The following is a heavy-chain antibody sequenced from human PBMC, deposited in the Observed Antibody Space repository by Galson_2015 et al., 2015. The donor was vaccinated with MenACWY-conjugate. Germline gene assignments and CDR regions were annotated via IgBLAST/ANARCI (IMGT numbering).Heavy chain of an antibody. CDR3: AKVKWMQLWSTYDY. CDR1: GFAFASYA. J-gene: IGHJ4*02. D-gene: IGHD5-18*01. CDR2: ITASGDDT. V-gene: IGHV3-23*01. Sequence: SLRLSCAASGFAFASYAMTWVRQAPGKGLQWVSSITASGDDTTYADSVKGRLTISRDNSKNMLYPQLNSLRAEDTAIYFCAKVKWMQLWSTYDYWGQGTLVTVSS.